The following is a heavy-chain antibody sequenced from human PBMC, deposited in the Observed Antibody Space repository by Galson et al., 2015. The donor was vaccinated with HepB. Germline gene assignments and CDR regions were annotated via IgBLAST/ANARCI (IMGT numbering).Heavy chain of an antibody. J-gene: IGHJ4*02. V-gene: IGHV4-59*08. D-gene: IGHD1-26*01. CDR2: ISYSGST. CDR1: GGSISTYY. CDR3: ARRRGSGSYFDY. Sequence: ETLSLTCNVSGGSISTYYWSWVRQPPGKRLEYIGYISYSGSTNCNPSLKSRVTMSVDTSKNQFSLKLRSVTAADTAVYYCARRRGSGSYFDYWGQGVLVTVSS.